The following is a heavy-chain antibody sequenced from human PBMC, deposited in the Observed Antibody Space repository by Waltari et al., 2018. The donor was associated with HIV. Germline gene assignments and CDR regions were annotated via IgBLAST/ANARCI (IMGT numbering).Heavy chain of an antibody. CDR1: GFTFSRYA. CDR2: ISLSSINI. D-gene: IGHD6-13*01. V-gene: IGHV3-48*04. J-gene: IGHJ4*02. CDR3: ARDPSYGSSWYYYVDY. Sequence: EVQLVESGGGLVQPGGSLRLSCAASGFTFSRYAMTWVRQAPGKGLGWVSYISLSSINIRYADSVKGRFTISRDNAKNSLFLQMDSLRAEDTAVYYCARDPSYGSSWYYYVDYWGQGTLVTVSS.